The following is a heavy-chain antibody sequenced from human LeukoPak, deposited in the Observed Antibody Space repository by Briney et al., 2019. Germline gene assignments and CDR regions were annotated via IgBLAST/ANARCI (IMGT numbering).Heavy chain of an antibody. CDR3: CRGVPANWFDP. Sequence: GGSLRLSCAASGFTFSSYWMHWVRQAPGKGLVWVSQINSDGSSTNYADSVKGRFTISRDNAKNTLYLQMNSLRAEDTALYYCCRGVPANWFDPWGQGTLVTVSS. D-gene: IGHD3-10*01. CDR1: GFTFSSYW. V-gene: IGHV3-74*01. J-gene: IGHJ5*02. CDR2: INSDGSST.